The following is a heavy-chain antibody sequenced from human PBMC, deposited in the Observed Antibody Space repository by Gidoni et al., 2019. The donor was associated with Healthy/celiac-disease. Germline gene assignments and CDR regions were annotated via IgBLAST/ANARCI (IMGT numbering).Heavy chain of an antibody. CDR1: GYSFTNYW. D-gene: IGHD3-10*01. CDR2: IYPDDSDT. Sequence: EVQLVQSGAEVKKPGKSLKISCTGSGYSFTNYWIGWVRQMPGKGLEWMGIIYPDDSDTRYSPSFRGQVTISAEKSISTAYLQWSSLKASDTAMYYCARQRGPFAFNIWGQGTMVTVSS. CDR3: ARQRGPFAFNI. J-gene: IGHJ3*02. V-gene: IGHV5-51*01.